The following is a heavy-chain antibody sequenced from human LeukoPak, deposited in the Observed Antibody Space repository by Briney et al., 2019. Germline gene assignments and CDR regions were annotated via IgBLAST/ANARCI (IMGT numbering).Heavy chain of an antibody. D-gene: IGHD6-19*01. V-gene: IGHV3-33*01. CDR2: IWYDGSNK. J-gene: IGHJ4*02. Sequence: GGSLRLSCAASGFTFSSYGMHWVRQAPGKGLEWVAVIWYDGSNKCYADSVKGRFTISRDNSKNTLYLQMNSLRAEDTAVYYCARDSSGWYQENYFDYWGQGTLVTVSS. CDR3: ARDSSGWYQENYFDY. CDR1: GFTFSSYG.